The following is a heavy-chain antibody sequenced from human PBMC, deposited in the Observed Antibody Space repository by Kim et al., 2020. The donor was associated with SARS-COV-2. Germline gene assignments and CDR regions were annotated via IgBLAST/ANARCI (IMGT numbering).Heavy chain of an antibody. D-gene: IGHD3-22*01. CDR2: ISPYNGNT. J-gene: IGHJ4*02. V-gene: IGHV1-18*01. Sequence: ASVKVSCKASGYTFNTYGISWVRQAPGQGLEWMGWISPYNGNTNSPLKFQDRVIMTTDTSTSTAYMELTSLRSDDTAVYYCARVPYEGGYWGQGTLVTVS. CDR1: GYTFNTYG. CDR3: ARVPYEGGY.